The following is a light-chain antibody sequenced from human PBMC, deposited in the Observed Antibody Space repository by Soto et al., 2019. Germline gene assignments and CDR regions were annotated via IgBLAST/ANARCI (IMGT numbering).Light chain of an antibody. CDR2: STS. Sequence: QSVLTQPPSASGTPGQIVAISCSGSSSNIGSNTLTWYQQLPGTAPKLLIYSTSQRSSGVPVRFSGSKSGASASLSISGLQSEDEADYYCAAWDDRLDVYVFGTGTKLTVL. J-gene: IGLJ1*01. V-gene: IGLV1-44*01. CDR3: AAWDDRLDVYV. CDR1: SSNIGSNT.